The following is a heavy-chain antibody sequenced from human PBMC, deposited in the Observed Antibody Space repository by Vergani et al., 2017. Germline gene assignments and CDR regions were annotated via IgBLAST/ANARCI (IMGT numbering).Heavy chain of an antibody. J-gene: IGHJ4*02. V-gene: IGHV4-61*02. D-gene: IGHD1-14*01. CDR1: GDSITSGGYY. CDR3: GREWPTITGYYFDY. Sequence: QVQLQESGPGLVKPSQTLPLTCTVSGDSITSGGYYWNWIRQPAGKGLEWIGRFYTSGSTNYNPSLKSRVTISVDTSKNQFSLKLSSVTAADTAVYYCGREWPTITGYYFDYWGQGTLVTVSS. CDR2: FYTSGST.